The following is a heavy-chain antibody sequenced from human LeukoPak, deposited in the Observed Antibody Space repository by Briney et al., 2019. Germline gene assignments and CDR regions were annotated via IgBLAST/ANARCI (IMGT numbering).Heavy chain of an antibody. CDR2: IIPIFGTA. D-gene: IGHD6-13*01. Sequence: SVKVSCKASGGAFSSYAISWVRQAPGQGLEWMGGIIPIFGTANYAQKFQGRVTITADESTSTAYMELSSLRSEDTAVYYCARPSGIAAQNWFDPWGQGTLVTVSS. CDR3: ARPSGIAAQNWFDP. V-gene: IGHV1-69*13. CDR1: GGAFSSYA. J-gene: IGHJ5*02.